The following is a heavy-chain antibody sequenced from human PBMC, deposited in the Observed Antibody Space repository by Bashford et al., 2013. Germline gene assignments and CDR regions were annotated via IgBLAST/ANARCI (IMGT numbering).Heavy chain of an antibody. V-gene: IGHV3-73*01. J-gene: IGHJ4*02. CDR3: TRRGLNDYGDY. CDR2: IRSKANNYGT. Sequence: VRQAPGKGLEWVGRIRSKANNYGTSYAASVKGRFIISRDDSKNMAYLQMNSLKTEDTAVYYCTRRGLNDYGDYWGQGTLVTVSS.